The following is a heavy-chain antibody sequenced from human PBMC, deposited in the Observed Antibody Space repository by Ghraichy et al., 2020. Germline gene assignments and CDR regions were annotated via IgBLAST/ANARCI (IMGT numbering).Heavy chain of an antibody. CDR3: AKVALPSIAANYYYYYMDV. V-gene: IGHV3-30*18. Sequence: GSLRLSCAASGFTFSSYGMHWVRQAPGKGLEWVAVISYDGSNKYYADSVKGRFTISRDNSKNTLYLQMNSLRAEDTAVYYCAKVALPSIAANYYYYYMDVWGKGTTVTVSS. D-gene: IGHD6-6*01. J-gene: IGHJ6*03. CDR2: ISYDGSNK. CDR1: GFTFSSYG.